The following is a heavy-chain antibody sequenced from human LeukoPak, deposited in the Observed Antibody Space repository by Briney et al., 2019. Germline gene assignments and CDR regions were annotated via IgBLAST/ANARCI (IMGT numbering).Heavy chain of an antibody. V-gene: IGHV1-18*01. D-gene: IGHD2-15*01. Sequence: ASVKVSCKASGYTFTSYGISWVRQAPGQGLEWMGWISAYNGNTNYAQKLQGRVTMTTDTSTSTAYMELRSLRSDDTAVYYCARGVWYCSGGSCSRFDYWGQGTLVTVSS. CDR1: GYTFTSYG. CDR3: ARGVWYCSGGSCSRFDY. J-gene: IGHJ4*02. CDR2: ISAYNGNT.